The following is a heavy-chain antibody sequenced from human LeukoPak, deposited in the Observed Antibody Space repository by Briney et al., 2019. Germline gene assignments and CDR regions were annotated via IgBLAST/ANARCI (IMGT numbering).Heavy chain of an antibody. D-gene: IGHD3-22*01. V-gene: IGHV1-2*02. Sequence: GASVKVSCKASGYTFTGYYMHWVRQAPGQGLEWMGWINPNSGGTNYAQNFQGRVTMTRDTSISTAYMELSRLRSDDTAVYYCARGESASYYYDTSDDQHWGQGTLVTVSS. CDR2: INPNSGGT. J-gene: IGHJ1*01. CDR1: GYTFTGYY. CDR3: ARGESASYYYDTSDDQH.